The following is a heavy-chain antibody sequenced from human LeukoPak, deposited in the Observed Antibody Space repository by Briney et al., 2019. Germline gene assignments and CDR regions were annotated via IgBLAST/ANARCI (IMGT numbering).Heavy chain of an antibody. CDR1: GGTFSSYA. CDR2: IIPIFGTT. D-gene: IGHD2-15*01. V-gene: IGHV1-69*01. Sequence: SVKVSSKASGGTFSSYAISWVRQAPGQGLEWMGGIIPIFGTTNYAQKFQGRVTITADESTSTAYMELSNLRSEDTAVYYCAREGPPPHCSGGSCYFSGAFDIWGQGTMVTVSS. CDR3: AREGPPPHCSGGSCYFSGAFDI. J-gene: IGHJ3*02.